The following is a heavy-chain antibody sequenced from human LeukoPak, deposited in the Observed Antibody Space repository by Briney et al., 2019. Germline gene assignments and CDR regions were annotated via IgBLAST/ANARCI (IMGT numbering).Heavy chain of an antibody. CDR1: GGSVSSGSYY. D-gene: IGHD6-6*01. CDR3: ARESRIAARNFDY. J-gene: IGHJ4*02. V-gene: IGHV4-61*01. CDR2: IYYSGST. Sequence: SETLSLTCTVSGGSVSSGSYYWSWIRQPPGKGLEWIGYIYYSGSTNYNPTLKSRVTISVDTSKNQFSLKLSSVTAADTAVYYCARESRIAARNFDYWGQGTLVTVSS.